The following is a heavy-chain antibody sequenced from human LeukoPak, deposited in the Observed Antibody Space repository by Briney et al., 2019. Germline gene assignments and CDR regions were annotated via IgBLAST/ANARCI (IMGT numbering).Heavy chain of an antibody. Sequence: GGSLRLSCAASGFTFSSYGMHWVRQAPGKGLEWVAVIWYDGSNKYYADSVKGRFTISRDNSKNTLYLQMNSLRAEDTAVYYCARADNGDYDLTPDYWGQGTLVTVSS. CDR3: ARADNGDYDLTPDY. V-gene: IGHV3-33*01. CDR1: GFTFSSYG. CDR2: IWYDGSNK. J-gene: IGHJ4*02. D-gene: IGHD4-17*01.